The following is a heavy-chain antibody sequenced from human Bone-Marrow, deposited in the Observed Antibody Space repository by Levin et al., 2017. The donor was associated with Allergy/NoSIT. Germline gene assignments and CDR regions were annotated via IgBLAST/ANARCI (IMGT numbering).Heavy chain of an antibody. Sequence: LSLTCAASGFTFSIYSMNWVRQAPGKGLEWLSYISSGSSSISYADSVKGRFTISRDNAKNSLYLQMNSLRAEDTAVYFCVRRMDVWGKGTTVTVSS. CDR3: VRRMDV. V-gene: IGHV3-48*01. CDR2: ISSGSSSI. J-gene: IGHJ6*03. CDR1: GFTFSIYS.